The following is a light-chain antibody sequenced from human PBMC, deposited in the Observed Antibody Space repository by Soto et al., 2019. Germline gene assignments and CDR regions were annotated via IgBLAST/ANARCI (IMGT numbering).Light chain of an antibody. CDR3: QQRSNWLIT. Sequence: EIVFTQSPATLSLSPGERATLSCRASQSVSSYLAWYQQTPGKAPRILIYDASNRDTGIPARFSGSGSGTDFTLTISRLEPEDFAVYYCQQRSNWLITFGQGTRLEIK. V-gene: IGKV3-11*01. J-gene: IGKJ5*01. CDR2: DAS. CDR1: QSVSSY.